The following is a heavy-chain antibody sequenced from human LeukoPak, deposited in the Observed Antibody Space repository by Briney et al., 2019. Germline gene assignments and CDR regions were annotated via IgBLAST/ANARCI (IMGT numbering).Heavy chain of an antibody. D-gene: IGHD4-11*01. Sequence: GASVKVSCKASGYSFTGYYIHWVRQAPGQGLEWMGRISPYSGETKYGQNFQGRVTMTSDTSISTAYMELSRLISDDTAVYYCAREHNNSDRWFDPWGQGTLVTVSS. J-gene: IGHJ5*02. V-gene: IGHV1-2*06. CDR2: ISPYSGET. CDR1: GYSFTGYY. CDR3: AREHNNSDRWFDP.